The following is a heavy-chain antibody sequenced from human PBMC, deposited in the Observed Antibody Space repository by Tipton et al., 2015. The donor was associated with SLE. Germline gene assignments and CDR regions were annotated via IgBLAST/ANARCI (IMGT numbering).Heavy chain of an antibody. CDR3: ARVWLNNAFDI. V-gene: IGHV4-4*07. CDR1: GVSISSSY. J-gene: IGHJ3*02. CDR2: IYTSGAT. Sequence: LRLSCNVSGVSISSSYWSWIRQPAGKGLEWIGRIYTSGATDDNPSLKSRVTMSVDMSKNQIFLKMTSVTAVDSAVYFCARVWLNNAFDIWGQGTRVTVSS. D-gene: IGHD2/OR15-2a*01.